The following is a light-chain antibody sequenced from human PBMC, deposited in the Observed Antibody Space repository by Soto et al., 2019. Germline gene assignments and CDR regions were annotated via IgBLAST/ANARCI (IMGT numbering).Light chain of an antibody. J-gene: IGKJ5*01. CDR1: QGISAW. Sequence: DIQMTQSPSSVSASVGDRVTITCRASQGISAWLAWYQQKPGKAPKLLIYAASSLQSGVTSRFSGSRFWTDFTLTITSLQPEDFATYYCQQANSCPITVGQGTRLEIK. V-gene: IGKV1D-12*01. CDR3: QQANSCPIT. CDR2: AAS.